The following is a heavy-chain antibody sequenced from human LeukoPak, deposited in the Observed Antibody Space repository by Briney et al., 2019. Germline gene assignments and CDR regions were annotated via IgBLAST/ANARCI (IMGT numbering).Heavy chain of an antibody. CDR2: IIPLFGTA. J-gene: IGHJ4*02. CDR3: ARDSDGGNSILYY. D-gene: IGHD4-23*01. Sequence: ASVKVSCKASGGTFSNFPISWVRQAPGQGLEWMGAIIPLFGTANYAQKFQGRVTITADKSTSTAYMELSSLRSEDTAVYYCARDSDGGNSILYYWGQGTLVTVSS. V-gene: IGHV1-69*06. CDR1: GGTFSNFP.